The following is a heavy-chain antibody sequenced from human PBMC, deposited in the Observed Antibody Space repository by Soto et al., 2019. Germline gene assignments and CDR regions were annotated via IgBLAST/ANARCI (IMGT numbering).Heavy chain of an antibody. V-gene: IGHV4-4*09. J-gene: IGHJ1*01. CDR3: ARLPAR. Sequence: SETLSLTCTVSGGSITNYYWSWIRQPPGKGLEWIGYIYSSGSTNYNPSLKSRVTISVDRSKNQFSLKLSSVTAADTAVYYCARLPARWGQGTLVTVSS. CDR2: IYSSGST. D-gene: IGHD2-2*01. CDR1: GGSITNYY.